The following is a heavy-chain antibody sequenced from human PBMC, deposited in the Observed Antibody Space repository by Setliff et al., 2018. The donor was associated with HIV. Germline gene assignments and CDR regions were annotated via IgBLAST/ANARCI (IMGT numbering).Heavy chain of an antibody. D-gene: IGHD3-9*01. CDR1: GGSFSAHY. Sequence: LSLTCAVYGGSFSAHYWTWIRQPPGKGLEWIGEINQSGSTKVNPSLKSRVTLSVDTSKNQFSLRLRFVTAADMAVYYCARGLPTHYFGTDNWFDPWGQGTLVTVSS. J-gene: IGHJ5*02. CDR2: INQSGST. V-gene: IGHV4-34*01. CDR3: ARGLPTHYFGTDNWFDP.